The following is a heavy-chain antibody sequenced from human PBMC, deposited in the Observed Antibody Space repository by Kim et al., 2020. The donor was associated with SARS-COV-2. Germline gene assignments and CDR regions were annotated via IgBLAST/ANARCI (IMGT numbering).Heavy chain of an antibody. Sequence: RFTISRDNAKNSLYLQMNSLRAEDTAVYYCAREEKVTMLVVVITPGAFDIWGQGTMVTVSS. J-gene: IGHJ3*02. V-gene: IGHV3-11*06. D-gene: IGHD3-22*01. CDR3: AREEKVTMLVVVITPGAFDI.